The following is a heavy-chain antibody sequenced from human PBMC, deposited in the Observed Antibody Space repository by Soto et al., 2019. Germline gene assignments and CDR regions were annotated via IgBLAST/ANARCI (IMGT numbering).Heavy chain of an antibody. Sequence: QITLKESGPTLVKPTQTLTLTCTFSGFSLSTSGVGVGWIRQPPGKALEWLALIYWDDDKRYSPSLKNRLTIXKXTSKNQVVFTMSNMDPVDTATYHCAHRTSGYNSFSYWGQGTLVTVSS. CDR2: IYWDDDK. CDR3: AHRTSGYNSFSY. D-gene: IGHD5-12*01. J-gene: IGHJ4*02. CDR1: GFSLSTSGVG. V-gene: IGHV2-5*02.